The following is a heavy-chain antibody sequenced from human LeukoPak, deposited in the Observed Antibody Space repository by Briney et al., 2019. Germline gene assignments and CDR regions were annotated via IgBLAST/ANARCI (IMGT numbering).Heavy chain of an antibody. J-gene: IGHJ4*02. D-gene: IGHD2/OR15-2a*01. CDR2: INPNSGGT. Sequence: GASVKVSCKASGYTFTGYYMHWGRQAPGQGLEWMGWINPNSGGTNYAQKFQGRVTMTRETSISTAYMELSRLRSDDKAVYYCARGIGWRDFPDFDYWGQGTLVTVSS. V-gene: IGHV1-2*02. CDR1: GYTFTGYY. CDR3: ARGIGWRDFPDFDY.